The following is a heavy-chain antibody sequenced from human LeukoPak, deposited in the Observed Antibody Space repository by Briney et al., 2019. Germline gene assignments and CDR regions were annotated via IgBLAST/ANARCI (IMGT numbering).Heavy chain of an antibody. Sequence: ASVKVSCKASGYTFTGYYMHWVRQAPGQGLECMGWINPNSGGTNYAQKFQGRVTMTRDTSISTAYMELSRLRSDDTAVYYCARFGSEKGYYFDYWGQGTLVTVSS. CDR2: INPNSGGT. CDR1: GYTFTGYY. D-gene: IGHD5-12*01. CDR3: ARFGSEKGYYFDY. V-gene: IGHV1-2*02. J-gene: IGHJ4*02.